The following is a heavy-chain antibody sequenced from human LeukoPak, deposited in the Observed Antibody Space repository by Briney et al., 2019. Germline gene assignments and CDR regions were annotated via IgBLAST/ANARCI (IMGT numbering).Heavy chain of an antibody. J-gene: IGHJ6*02. CDR2: IYYSGST. CDR3: ARSYYGMDV. CDR1: GGSISSYY. Sequence: SDTLSLTCTVSGGSISSYYWSWIRQPPGKGLEWIGYIYYSGSTNYNPSLKSRVTISVDTSKNQFSLKLSSVTAADTAVYYCARSYYGMDVWGQGTTVTVSS. V-gene: IGHV4-59*08.